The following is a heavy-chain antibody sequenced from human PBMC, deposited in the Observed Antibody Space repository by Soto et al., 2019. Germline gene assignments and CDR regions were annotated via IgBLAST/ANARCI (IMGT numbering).Heavy chain of an antibody. CDR1: GGSFSGYY. CDR3: ARKAYYDILTGFDY. V-gene: IGHV4-34*01. D-gene: IGHD3-9*01. J-gene: IGHJ4*02. CDR2: INHSGST. Sequence: PSETLSLTCAVYGGSFSGYYWSWIRQPPGKGLEWIGEINHSGSTNYNPSLKSRVTISVDTSKNQFSLKLSSVTAADTAVYYCARKAYYDILTGFDYWGQGTLVTSPQ.